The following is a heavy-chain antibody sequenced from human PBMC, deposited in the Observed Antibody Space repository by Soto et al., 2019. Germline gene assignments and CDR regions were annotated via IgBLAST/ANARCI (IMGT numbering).Heavy chain of an antibody. CDR1: GYTFTSYD. V-gene: IGHV1-8*01. D-gene: IGHD3-10*01. CDR2: MNPNSGNT. J-gene: IGHJ5*02. Sequence: ASVKVSCKASGYTFTSYDINWVRQATGQGLEWMGWMNPNSGNTGYAQKFQGRVTMTRNTSISTAYMEMSNLRSEDTAVYYCARDYYYGSGSANWFDPWGQGTLVTVSS. CDR3: ARDYYYGSGSANWFDP.